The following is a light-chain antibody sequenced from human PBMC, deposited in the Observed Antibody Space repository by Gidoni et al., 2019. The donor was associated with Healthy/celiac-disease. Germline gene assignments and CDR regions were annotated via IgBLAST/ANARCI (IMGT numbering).Light chain of an antibody. J-gene: IGKJ2*01. V-gene: IGKV3-11*01. CDR2: DAS. CDR3: QQRSNWPYT. Sequence: EIVLTHSPATLSLSPGERATLSCRASQSVSSYLAWYQQKPGQAPRLLIYDASNSATGIPARFSGSGSGTDFTLTISSLEPEDFAVYYCQQRSNWPYTFXQXTKLXIK. CDR1: QSVSSY.